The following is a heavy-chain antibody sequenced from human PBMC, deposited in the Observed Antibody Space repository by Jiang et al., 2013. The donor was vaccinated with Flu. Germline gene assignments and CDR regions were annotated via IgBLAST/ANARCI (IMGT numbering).Heavy chain of an antibody. Sequence: TLSLTCAVVWWVVQWLLLELDPPDPRKGLEWIGEINHSGSTNYNPSLKSRVTMSVDTSKNQFSLMLSSVTASDTALYYCARRVVPGQSYPYSNVDVWGKGTTVTVSS. CDR1: WVVQWLL. V-gene: IGHV4-34*01. CDR2: INHSGST. J-gene: IGHJ6*03. CDR3: ARRVVPGQSYPYSNVDV. D-gene: IGHD2-2*01.